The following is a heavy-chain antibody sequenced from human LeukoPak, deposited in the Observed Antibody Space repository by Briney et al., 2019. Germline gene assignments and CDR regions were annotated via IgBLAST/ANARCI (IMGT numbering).Heavy chain of an antibody. Sequence: GGSLRLSCAASGFTFSSYEMNWVRQAPGKGLEWVSYISSSGSTIYYADSVKGRFTISRNNAKNSLYLQMNSLRAEDTAVYYCARDGVGAFDIWGQGTMVTVSS. V-gene: IGHV3-48*03. CDR1: GFTFSSYE. CDR2: ISSSGSTI. D-gene: IGHD3-10*01. CDR3: ARDGVGAFDI. J-gene: IGHJ3*02.